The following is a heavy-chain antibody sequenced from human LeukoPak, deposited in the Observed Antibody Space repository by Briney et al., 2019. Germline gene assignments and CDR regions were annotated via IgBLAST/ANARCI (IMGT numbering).Heavy chain of an antibody. D-gene: IGHD2-2*01. V-gene: IGHV4-34*01. CDR1: GGSFSGYY. Sequence: KASETLSLTCAVYGGSFSGYYWSWIRQTPGKGLEWIGEINHSGSTNYNPSLKSRVSISVDTSRNQFSLKLTSVTAADTAVYYCATNPGGYCSSTRRYGEAPWGQGTLVTVSS. J-gene: IGHJ5*02. CDR2: INHSGST. CDR3: ATNPGGYCSSTRRYGEAP.